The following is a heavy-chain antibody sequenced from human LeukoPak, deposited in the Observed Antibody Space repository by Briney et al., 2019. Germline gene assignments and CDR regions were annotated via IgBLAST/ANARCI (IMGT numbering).Heavy chain of an antibody. D-gene: IGHD6-6*01. J-gene: IGHJ3*02. CDR1: GGSFSGYY. Sequence: SETLSLTCAVYGGSFSGYYWSWIRQPPGKGLEWIGEINHSGSTNYNPSLKSRVTISVDTSKNQFSLKLSSVTAADTAVYYCERGSIAAHAFDIWGQGTMVTVSS. CDR2: INHSGST. CDR3: ERGSIAAHAFDI. V-gene: IGHV4-34*01.